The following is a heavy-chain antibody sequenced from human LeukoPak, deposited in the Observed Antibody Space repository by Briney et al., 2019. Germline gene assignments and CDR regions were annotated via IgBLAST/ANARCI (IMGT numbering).Heavy chain of an antibody. CDR2: INPNSGGT. CDR3: AKELPLYCSGGTCPGAFDI. J-gene: IGHJ3*02. CDR1: GYTFTGYY. D-gene: IGHD2-15*01. Sequence: ASVKVSCKASGYTFTGYYMHWVRQAPGQGLEWMGWINPNSGGTNYAQRFQGRVTITADESTSTAYMELSRLTSEDTAVYYCAKELPLYCSGGTCPGAFDIWGQGTMVIVSS. V-gene: IGHV1-2*02.